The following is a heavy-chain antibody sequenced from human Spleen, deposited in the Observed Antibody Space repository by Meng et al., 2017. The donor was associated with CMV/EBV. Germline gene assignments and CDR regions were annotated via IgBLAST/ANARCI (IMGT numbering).Heavy chain of an antibody. CDR1: GFTFGDYA. CDR3: TTDRVTTETRPSHSPYYYYYYGMDV. CDR2: IRSKAYGGTT. Sequence: GESLKISCTASGFTFGDYAMSWVRQAPGKGLEWVGFIRSKAYGGTTEYAASVKGRFTISRDDSKNTLYLQMNSLKTEDTAVYYCTTDRVTTETRPSHSPYYYYYYGMDVWGQGTTVTVSS. J-gene: IGHJ6*02. D-gene: IGHD4-11*01. V-gene: IGHV3-49*04.